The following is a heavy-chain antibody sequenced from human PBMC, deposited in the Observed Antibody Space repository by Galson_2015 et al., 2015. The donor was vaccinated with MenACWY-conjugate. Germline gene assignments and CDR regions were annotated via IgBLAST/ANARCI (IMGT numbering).Heavy chain of an antibody. CDR2: IYHSGAT. V-gene: IGHV4-59*13. Sequence: LSLTCTVSGASMSNYSWTWVRQSPEKGLEWIGHIYHSGATNYNPSLQSRVIISADASKGQISLNLASVSAADTAVYYCARRATTGLFDPWGQGTQVTVSS. CDR1: GASMSNYS. D-gene: IGHD4-17*01. CDR3: ARRATTGLFDP. J-gene: IGHJ5*02.